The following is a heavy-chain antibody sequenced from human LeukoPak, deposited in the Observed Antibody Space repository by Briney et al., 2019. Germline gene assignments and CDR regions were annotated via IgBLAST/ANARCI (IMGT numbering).Heavy chain of an antibody. CDR2: NDWDDDK. CDR1: GFSLSPSGTG. V-gene: IGHV2-70*11. D-gene: IGHD2-15*01. CDR3: ARRYCSGGSCYTEYDYFDY. J-gene: IGHJ4*02. Sequence: RESAPALVKPAQTLTLTSTFYGFSLSPSGTGVSWIRQPPGKTLEWLARNDWDDDKYYSTSLKTRLTISKDTTKRQVVLTMTNIDPVDTATYYCARRYCSGGSCYTEYDYFDYWGQGNLVTVSS.